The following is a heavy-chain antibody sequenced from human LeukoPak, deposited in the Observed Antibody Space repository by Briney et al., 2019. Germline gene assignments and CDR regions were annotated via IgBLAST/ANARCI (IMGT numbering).Heavy chain of an antibody. CDR3: ARQYTYGFDY. V-gene: IGHV3-30*03. J-gene: IGHJ4*02. D-gene: IGHD5-18*01. CDR2: ISYDGSSK. Sequence: GGSLSLSGLVFGLTFIKNAMPWVGRPPGKGLGWVAVISYDGSSKYYADSVKGRFTISRDNSKNTLYLQMNSLRAEDTAVFYCARQYTYGFDYWGPGTLVTVSS. CDR1: GLTFIKNA.